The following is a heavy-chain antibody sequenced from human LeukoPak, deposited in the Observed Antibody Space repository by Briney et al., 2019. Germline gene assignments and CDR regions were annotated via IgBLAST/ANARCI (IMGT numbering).Heavy chain of an antibody. CDR3: NCFDY. Sequence: GGSLRLSCAASGFTFSSYAMHWVRQAPGKGLEWVAVISYDGSNKYYADSVKGRFTISRDNSKNMLYLQMNSLRAEDTAVYYCNCFDYWGQGTLVTVSS. J-gene: IGHJ4*02. CDR1: GFTFSSYA. V-gene: IGHV3-30*01. CDR2: ISYDGSNK.